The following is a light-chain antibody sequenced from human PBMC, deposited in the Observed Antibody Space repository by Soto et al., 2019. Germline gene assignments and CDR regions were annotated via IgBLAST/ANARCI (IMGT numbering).Light chain of an antibody. CDR1: QGVTTN. CDR2: DVS. Sequence: EIVMTQSPASLSVSPGERVTLSCRAGQGVTTNFAWYQQKSGQSPRLLIYDVSTRATGVPARFSGSGSGTDFTLTISRLEPEDFAVYYCQYYYESSPFGRGTKVDIK. J-gene: IGKJ4*01. CDR3: QYYYESSP. V-gene: IGKV3-15*01.